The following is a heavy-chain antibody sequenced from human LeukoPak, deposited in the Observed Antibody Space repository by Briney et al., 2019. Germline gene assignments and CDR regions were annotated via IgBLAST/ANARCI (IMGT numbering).Heavy chain of an antibody. V-gene: IGHV3-48*04. CDR1: GFTFSSYS. Sequence: GGSLRLSCAASGFTFSSYSMNWVCQAPGKGLEWVSYISSSSSTIYYADSVKGRFTISRDNAKNSLYLQMNSLRAEDTAVYYCARDPLKWGPPDAFDIWGQGTMVTVSS. D-gene: IGHD7-27*01. CDR3: ARDPLKWGPPDAFDI. J-gene: IGHJ3*02. CDR2: ISSSSSTI.